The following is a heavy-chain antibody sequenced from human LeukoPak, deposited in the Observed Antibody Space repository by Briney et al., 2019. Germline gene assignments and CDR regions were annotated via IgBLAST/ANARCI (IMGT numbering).Heavy chain of an antibody. D-gene: IGHD3-22*01. CDR2: ISGSGGST. J-gene: IGHJ4*02. CDR1: GFTFSSYA. V-gene: IGHV3-23*01. Sequence: GGSLRLSCAASGFTFSSYAMSWVRQAPGKGLEWVSAISGSGGSTYYADSVKGRFTISRDNSKNTLYLQMNSLRAEDTAVYYCAKRVFVDYYDSSGYYIYWGQGTLVTVSS. CDR3: AKRVFVDYYDSSGYYIY.